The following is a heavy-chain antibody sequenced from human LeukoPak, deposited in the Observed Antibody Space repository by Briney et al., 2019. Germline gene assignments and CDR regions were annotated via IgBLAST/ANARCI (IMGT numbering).Heavy chain of an antibody. D-gene: IGHD2-2*02. CDR2: IYSGGST. J-gene: IGHJ6*03. CDR3: ARAKYPWYYYYMDV. Sequence: GGSLRLSCAASGFTVSSNYMSWVRQAPGKGLEWVSVIYSGGSTYYADSVKGRFTISRDNPKNTLYLQMNSLRAEDTAVYYCARAKYPWYYYYMDVWGKGTTVTVSS. CDR1: GFTVSSNY. V-gene: IGHV3-66*01.